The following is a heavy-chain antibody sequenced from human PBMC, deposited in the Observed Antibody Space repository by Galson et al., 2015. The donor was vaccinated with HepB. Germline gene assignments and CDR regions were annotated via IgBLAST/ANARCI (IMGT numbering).Heavy chain of an antibody. Sequence: QSGAEVKKPGESLRISCKGSGYSFTSYWISWVRQMPGKGLEWMGRIDPSDSYTNYSPSFQGHVTISADKSISTAYLQWSSLKASDTAMYYCARRWIDSSGYYGAFDIWGQGTMVTVSS. CDR3: ARRWIDSSGYYGAFDI. V-gene: IGHV5-10-1*01. D-gene: IGHD3-22*01. CDR1: GYSFTSYW. J-gene: IGHJ3*02. CDR2: IDPSDSYT.